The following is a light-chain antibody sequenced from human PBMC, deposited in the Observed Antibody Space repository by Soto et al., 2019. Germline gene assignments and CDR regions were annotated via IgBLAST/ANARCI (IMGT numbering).Light chain of an antibody. CDR2: GIS. V-gene: IGKV3D-15*01. J-gene: IGKJ5*01. CDR1: QSVNSN. Sequence: EPVMTQSPATLSVSPGARATLSCRATQSVNSNYLASYQQKPGQAPRLLIYGISKRATDIPDRFSGSGSGTEFTLTISSLQPEDFATYYCQQHGQWPITFGQGTRLEIK. CDR3: QQHGQWPIT.